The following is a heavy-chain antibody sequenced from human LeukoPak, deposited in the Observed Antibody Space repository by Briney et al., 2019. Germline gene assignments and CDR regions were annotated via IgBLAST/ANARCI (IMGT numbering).Heavy chain of an antibody. J-gene: IGHJ4*02. CDR1: GFTVSSYS. CDR2: ISSSNTYI. CDR3: AREMGL. D-gene: IGHD5-24*01. V-gene: IGHV3-21*01. Sequence: PGGSLRPSCAASGFTVSSYSMNWVRQAPGKGLEWVSSISSSNTYIYYADSVKGRFTVSRDNAKNSLYLHMNSPRAEDTAVYYCAREMGLWGQGTLVTVSS.